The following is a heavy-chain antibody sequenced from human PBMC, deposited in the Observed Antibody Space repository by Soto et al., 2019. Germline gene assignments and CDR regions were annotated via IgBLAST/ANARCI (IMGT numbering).Heavy chain of an antibody. D-gene: IGHD6-19*01. CDR3: ARGKAVAGGYYYYYYMDV. J-gene: IGHJ6*03. V-gene: IGHV1-2*04. CDR2: INPNSGGT. Sequence: ASVKVSCKASGYTFTGYYMHWVRQAPGQGLEWMGWINPNSGGTNYAQKFQGWVTMTRDTSISTAYMELSRLRSDDTAVYYCARGKAVAGGYYYYYYMDVWGKGTTVTVSS. CDR1: GYTFTGYY.